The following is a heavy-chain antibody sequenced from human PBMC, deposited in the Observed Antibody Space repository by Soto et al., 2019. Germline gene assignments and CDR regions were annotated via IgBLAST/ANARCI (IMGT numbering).Heavy chain of an antibody. Sequence: QVQLVQSGAELKKPGASVKVSCKASGYTFINYGIGWVRQAPGQGLEWMGWISAYNGVTHYPQKFQDRVTMTIDTPTSTAYMELRSLTSDDTAIYHCARGFRTVPFDYWGQGPLVTVSS. V-gene: IGHV1-18*01. CDR3: ARGFRTVPFDY. D-gene: IGHD2-2*01. CDR2: ISAYNGVT. J-gene: IGHJ4*02. CDR1: GYTFINYG.